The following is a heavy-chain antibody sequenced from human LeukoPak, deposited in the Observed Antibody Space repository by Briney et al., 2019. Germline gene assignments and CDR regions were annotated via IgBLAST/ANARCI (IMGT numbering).Heavy chain of an antibody. CDR1: GFTFSSYA. CDR2: ISGSGGST. Sequence: GGSLRLSCAASGFTFSSYAMSWVRQAPGKGLEWVSAISGSGGSTYYADSVKGRFTISRDNSKNTLYLQMTSLRAEDTAVYYCAKVQDAYYYDSSGYCYFDYWGQGTLVTVSS. D-gene: IGHD3-22*01. CDR3: AKVQDAYYYDSSGYCYFDY. V-gene: IGHV3-23*01. J-gene: IGHJ4*02.